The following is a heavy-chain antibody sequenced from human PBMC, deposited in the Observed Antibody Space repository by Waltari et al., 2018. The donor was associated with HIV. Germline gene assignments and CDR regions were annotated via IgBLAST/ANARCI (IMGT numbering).Heavy chain of an antibody. CDR3: AKPQGGWELLGDFDM. J-gene: IGHJ3*02. Sequence: EVQLVESGGGLVKPGGSLRVCCAASGFSSRSYALSWVRQGPGKGLEWVSVISGNGGTTSYADSVKGLFTISRYNSKNTLYLQMNSLRADDTAVYYCAKPQGGWELLGDFDMWGQGTMVAVSS. D-gene: IGHD1-26*01. CDR2: ISGNGGTT. CDR1: GFSSRSYA. V-gene: IGHV3-23*04.